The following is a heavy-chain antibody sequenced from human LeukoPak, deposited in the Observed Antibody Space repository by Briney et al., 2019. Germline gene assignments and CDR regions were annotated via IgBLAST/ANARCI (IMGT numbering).Heavy chain of an antibody. CDR1: GFTFSSYA. V-gene: IGHV3-64*01. Sequence: GGSLRLSCAASGFTFSSYAMHWVRQAPGKGREYVSAISSNGGSTDYANSVKGRFTISRDNSKNTLYLQMGSLRAEDMAVYYCARAPSPSTVTTGAWDDYWGQGTLVTVSS. J-gene: IGHJ4*02. D-gene: IGHD4-17*01. CDR3: ARAPSPSTVTTGAWDDY. CDR2: ISSNGGST.